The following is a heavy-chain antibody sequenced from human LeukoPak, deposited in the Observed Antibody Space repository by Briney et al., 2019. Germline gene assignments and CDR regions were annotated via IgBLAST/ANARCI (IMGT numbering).Heavy chain of an antibody. CDR2: IYYSGTT. CDR3: ASRIAAAGTGWFDP. D-gene: IGHD6-13*01. V-gene: IGHV4-59*08. Sequence: SETLSLTCTVSGXSTTSYYWNWIRQPPGKGLEWIGYIYYSGTTNYNPSLKSRATISVDTSKNQFSLKLSSVTAADTAVYYCASRIAAAGTGWFDPWGQGTLVTVSS. J-gene: IGHJ5*02. CDR1: GXSTTSYY.